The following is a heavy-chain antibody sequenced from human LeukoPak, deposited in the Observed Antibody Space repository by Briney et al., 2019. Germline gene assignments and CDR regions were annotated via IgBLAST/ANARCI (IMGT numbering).Heavy chain of an antibody. V-gene: IGHV1-69*13. CDR1: GYTFNIYG. J-gene: IGHJ6*02. D-gene: IGHD2-2*01. Sequence: ASVKVSCKASGYTFNIYGISWVRQAPGQGLEWMGGIIPIFGTANYAQKFQGRATITADESTSTAYMELSSLRSEDTAVYYCAREYQLNYYYYGMDVWGQGTTVTVSS. CDR3: AREYQLNYYYYGMDV. CDR2: IIPIFGTA.